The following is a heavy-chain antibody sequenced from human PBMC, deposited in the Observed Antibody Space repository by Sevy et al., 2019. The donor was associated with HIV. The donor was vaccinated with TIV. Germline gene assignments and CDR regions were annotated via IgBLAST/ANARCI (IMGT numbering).Heavy chain of an antibody. Sequence: GGSLRLSCAASGFTFSSHGMHWVRQAPGKGLEWVAVISYDGSQKYYPDTIKGRFNISRDNSKNTLYLRMNSLRPEDTALCYCAKEGMPSGPRLLGVAELLCQFDFWGQGTLVTVSS. V-gene: IGHV3-30*18. CDR3: AKEGMPSGPRLLGVAELLCQFDF. CDR2: ISYDGSQK. CDR1: GFTFSSHG. J-gene: IGHJ4*02. D-gene: IGHD3-10*01.